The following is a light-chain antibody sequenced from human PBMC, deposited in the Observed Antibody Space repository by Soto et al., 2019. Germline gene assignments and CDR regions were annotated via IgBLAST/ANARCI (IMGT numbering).Light chain of an antibody. CDR3: QHYSGSPPLFT. CDR2: GAS. CDR1: QSVSTN. V-gene: IGKV3-20*01. J-gene: IGKJ3*01. Sequence: EIVLTQSPGTLSLSPGEGATLSCRASQSVSTNVAWYQQRPGQPPKLLIFGASSRATGIPDRFSGSGSGPEFTLTISRLEPEDSAVYYCQHYSGSPPLFTFGPGTKVDI.